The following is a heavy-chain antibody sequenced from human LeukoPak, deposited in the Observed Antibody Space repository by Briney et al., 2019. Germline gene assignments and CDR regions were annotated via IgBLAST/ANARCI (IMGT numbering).Heavy chain of an antibody. CDR3: ARETLSTDYYGSGSYYNGWDY. D-gene: IGHD3-10*01. V-gene: IGHV1-69*01. CDR2: LIPIFGTA. CDR1: GGTFSSYA. J-gene: IGHJ4*02. Sequence: SVKVSCKASGGTFSSYAISWVRQAPGQGLEWMGGLIPIFGTANYAQKLQGRVTITADESTSTAYMGLSSLRSEDTAVYYCARETLSTDYYGSGSYYNGWDYWGQGTLVTVSS.